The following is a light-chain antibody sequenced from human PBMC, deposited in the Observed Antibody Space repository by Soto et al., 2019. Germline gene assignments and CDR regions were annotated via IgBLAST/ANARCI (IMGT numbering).Light chain of an antibody. CDR1: QSVSSNY. CDR3: QQRSTWPPFT. Sequence: EIVLTQSPGTLSLSPGERATLSCRASQSVSSNYLAWHQQTPGQAPRLLIFGASSRATGIPDRFSGSGSGTDFTLTIGSLEPEDFAVYYCQQRSTWPPFTFGPGTKVDIK. CDR2: GAS. J-gene: IGKJ3*01. V-gene: IGKV3D-20*02.